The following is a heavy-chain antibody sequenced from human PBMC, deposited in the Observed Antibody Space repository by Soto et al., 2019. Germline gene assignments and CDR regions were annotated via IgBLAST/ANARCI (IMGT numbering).Heavy chain of an antibody. CDR1: GFTFSSYS. V-gene: IGHV3-21*01. D-gene: IGHD3-22*01. J-gene: IGHJ3*02. Sequence: EVQLVESGGGLVKPGGSLRLSCAASGFTFSSYSMNWVRQAPGKGLEWVSSISSSSSYIYYADSVKGRFTISRDNAKNSLYLQMNSLRAEDTAVYYCASDLPSYYYDSSGFDAFDIWGQGTMVTVSS. CDR2: ISSSSSYI. CDR3: ASDLPSYYYDSSGFDAFDI.